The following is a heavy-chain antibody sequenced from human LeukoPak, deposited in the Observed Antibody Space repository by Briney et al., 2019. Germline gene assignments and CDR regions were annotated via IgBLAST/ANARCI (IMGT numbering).Heavy chain of an antibody. CDR1: GGSISSSSYY. CDR2: IYYSGST. CDR3: ARDWWAYGGNSGFDY. V-gene: IGHV4-39*07. J-gene: IGHJ4*02. Sequence: SETLSLTCTVSGGSISSSSYYWGWIRQPPGKGLEWIGSIYYSGSTYYNPSLKSRVTISVDTSKNQFSLKLSSVTAADTAVYYCARDWWAYGGNSGFDYWGQGTLVTVSS. D-gene: IGHD4-23*01.